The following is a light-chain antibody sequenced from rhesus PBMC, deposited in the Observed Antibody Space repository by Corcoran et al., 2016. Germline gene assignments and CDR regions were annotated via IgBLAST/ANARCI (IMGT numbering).Light chain of an antibody. J-gene: IGKJ3*01. CDR2: KAS. CDR3: QQYNSRPFT. Sequence: SPSFLSASVGDTVTITCRASQGISSWLAWYQQKPGKAPKLLSNKASSSQSGVPSRFSGSGSGTDFTLTISNLQSEDFATYYCQQYNSRPFTLGPGTKLDLE. V-gene: IGKV1-22*01. CDR1: QGISSW.